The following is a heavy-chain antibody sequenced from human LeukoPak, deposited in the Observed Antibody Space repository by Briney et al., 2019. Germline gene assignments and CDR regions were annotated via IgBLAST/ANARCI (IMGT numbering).Heavy chain of an antibody. CDR1: GGSISSHY. CDR3: ARAFCSSTSCYRSTHNWFDP. CDR2: IYYSGST. Sequence: SETLSLTCTVSGGSISSHYWSWIRQPPGKGLEWIGYIYYSGSTNYNPSLKSRVTISVGTSKNQFSLKLSSVTAADTAVYYCARAFCSSTSCYRSTHNWFDPWGQGTLVTVSS. D-gene: IGHD2-2*01. V-gene: IGHV4-59*11. J-gene: IGHJ5*02.